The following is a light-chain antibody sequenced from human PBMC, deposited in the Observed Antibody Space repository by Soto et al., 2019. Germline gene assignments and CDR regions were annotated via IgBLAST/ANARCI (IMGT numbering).Light chain of an antibody. Sequence: DIVMTQSPDSLAVSLGERATINCKSSQSVLYSSNNKNYLAWYQQKPGQPPKLLIYWASTRESGVPDLFSGSGSGIDFTLTISSLQAEDVAVYYCQQYYSTLTLTFGGGIKVEIK. CDR3: QQYYSTLTLT. J-gene: IGKJ4*01. V-gene: IGKV4-1*01. CDR2: WAS. CDR1: QSVLYSSNNKNY.